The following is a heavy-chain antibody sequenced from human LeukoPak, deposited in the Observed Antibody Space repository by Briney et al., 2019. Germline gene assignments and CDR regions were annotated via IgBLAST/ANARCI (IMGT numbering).Heavy chain of an antibody. CDR1: GFTFTNYA. CDR2: ISYDGSNK. J-gene: IGHJ6*02. CDR3: AREILYYYGSGSPEDYYYYGVDV. D-gene: IGHD3-10*01. V-gene: IGHV3-30-3*01. Sequence: GRSLRLSCAASGFTFTNYAMHWVRQAPGRGLEWVAVISYDGSNKYYADSVKGRFTISRDNSKNTLYLQMNSLRAEDTAVYYCAREILYYYGSGSPEDYYYYGVDVWGQGTTVTVSS.